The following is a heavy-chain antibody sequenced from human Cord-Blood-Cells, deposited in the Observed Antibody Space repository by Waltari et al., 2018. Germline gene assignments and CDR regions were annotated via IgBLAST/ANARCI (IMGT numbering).Heavy chain of an antibody. CDR3: ATASPLCSSTSCYYYYGMDV. CDR2: IYYSGST. V-gene: IGHV4-39*01. J-gene: IGHJ6*02. CDR1: GGSISITSSY. D-gene: IGHD2-2*01. Sequence: QLQLQESGPGLVKPSETLSLTCTVSGGSISITSSYCGWIRQPPGKGLVGIGSIYYSGSTDYNPSLKSRVTISVDTSKNQFSLTLSSVTAADTALYYCATASPLCSSTSCYYYYGMDVWGQGTTVTVSS.